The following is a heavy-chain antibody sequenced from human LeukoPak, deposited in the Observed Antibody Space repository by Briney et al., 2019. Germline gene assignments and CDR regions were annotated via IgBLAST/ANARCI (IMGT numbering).Heavy chain of an antibody. V-gene: IGHV1-46*01. Sequence: ASVKVPCKASGYTFMNYYMHWVRQAPGQGLEWMGIINPSGGSTTYAQKFQGRVTMTRDMSTSTVYMELISLRSGDTAVYYCARVHHYFDIAFDYWGQGTLVTVSS. D-gene: IGHD3-22*01. CDR1: GYTFMNYY. CDR3: ARVHHYFDIAFDY. J-gene: IGHJ4*02. CDR2: INPSGGST.